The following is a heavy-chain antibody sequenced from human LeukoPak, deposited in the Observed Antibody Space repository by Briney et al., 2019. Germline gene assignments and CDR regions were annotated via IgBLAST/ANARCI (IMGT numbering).Heavy chain of an antibody. CDR3: ARTQILDY. Sequence: ASVKVSCKASGYXFTXXYXXWVXXAPXQXLEWMGWINPNSGVTNYAQKFQGRVTMTTDTSITTAYMELSGLRSDDTAVYYCARTQILDYWGQGTLVTVSS. CDR2: INPNSGVT. V-gene: IGHV1-2*02. J-gene: IGHJ4*02. CDR1: GYXFTXXY.